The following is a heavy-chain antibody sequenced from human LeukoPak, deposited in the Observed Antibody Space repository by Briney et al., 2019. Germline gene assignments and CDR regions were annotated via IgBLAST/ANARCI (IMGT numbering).Heavy chain of an antibody. CDR3: AREIEYSSRDIDAFDI. V-gene: IGHV1-2*02. CDR1: RYTFTDSY. CDR2: INPNSGGT. D-gene: IGHD6-13*01. J-gene: IGHJ3*02. Sequence: ASVNVSCKPSRYTFTDSYMHWVRQAPGQGREWVGWINPNSGGTNYAQKFQGRVTMTRDTSISTAYMELSRLRSDDTAVYYCAREIEYSSRDIDAFDIWGQGTMVTVSS.